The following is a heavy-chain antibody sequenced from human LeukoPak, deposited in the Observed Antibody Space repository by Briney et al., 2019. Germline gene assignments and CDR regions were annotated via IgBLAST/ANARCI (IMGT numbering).Heavy chain of an antibody. V-gene: IGHV3-11*04. J-gene: IGHJ3*02. CDR2: ISSSGSNI. CDR1: GFTFSDYY. CDR3: ARDDGSRPLNNAFDI. D-gene: IGHD1-26*01. Sequence: GGSLRLSCAASGFTFSDYYMSWIRQAPGKGLEWVSYISSSGSNIYYADSVKGGFTISRDNAKNSLYLQMNSLRAEDTAVYYCARDDGSRPLNNAFDIWGQGTMVTVSS.